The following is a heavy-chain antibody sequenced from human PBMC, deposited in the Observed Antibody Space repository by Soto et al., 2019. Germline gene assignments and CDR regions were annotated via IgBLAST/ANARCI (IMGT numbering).Heavy chain of an antibody. CDR1: GFTFSNCG. D-gene: IGHD3-22*01. Sequence: QVQLVESGGGVIQLGRSLRLSCSASGFTFSNCGMHWVRQAPGKGLEWVTVISDDGSNKYYADSVKGRFTISRDNSKNTLFLQMNSLRAEDTAVYDCAKDRDSSGYADYWGQGTLVTVSS. V-gene: IGHV3-30*18. J-gene: IGHJ4*02. CDR3: AKDRDSSGYADY. CDR2: ISDDGSNK.